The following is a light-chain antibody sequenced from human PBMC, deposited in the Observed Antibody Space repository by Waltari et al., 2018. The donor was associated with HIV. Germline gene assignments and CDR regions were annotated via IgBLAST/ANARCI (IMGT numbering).Light chain of an antibody. CDR2: SNN. J-gene: IGLJ7*01. CDR1: TSNIGSYT. V-gene: IGLV1-44*01. Sequence: QSVLTQPPSASGTPGQRVTISCPGSTSNIGSYTVSWYQHLPGTAPKLVIYSNNQRPSGVPDRFSGSKSGTSASLALSGLQSEDEADYYCAVWDDSLDGPVFGGGTQLTVL. CDR3: AVWDDSLDGPV.